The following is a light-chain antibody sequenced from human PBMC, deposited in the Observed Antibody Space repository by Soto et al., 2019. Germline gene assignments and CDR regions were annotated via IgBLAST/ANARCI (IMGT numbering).Light chain of an antibody. J-gene: IGKJ2*01. V-gene: IGKV1-33*01. CDR2: NAS. CDR3: QQFDDLPYT. CDR1: QDISNW. Sequence: DIQMTQSPSSLSASVGDRVTIFCRASQDISNWLSWCQQKPGTAPKLLIFNASHLETGVPSRFSGSGSGTDFTFTISGLQPEDFATYYCQQFDDLPYTFGQGTKLEI.